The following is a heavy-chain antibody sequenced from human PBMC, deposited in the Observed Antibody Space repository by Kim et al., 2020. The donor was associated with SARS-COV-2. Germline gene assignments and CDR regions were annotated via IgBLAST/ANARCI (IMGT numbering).Heavy chain of an antibody. V-gene: IGHV3-23*01. Sequence: GGSLRLSCAASGFTFSSYAMSWVRQAPGKGLEWVSAISGSGGSTYYADSVKGRCTITRDNSKNTLYLQMNSLRAEDTAVYYCAKSPFSTVVTPNSWGQGTLVTVSP. J-gene: IGHJ4*02. CDR3: AKSPFSTVVTPNS. D-gene: IGHD4-17*01. CDR1: GFTFSSYA. CDR2: ISGSGGST.